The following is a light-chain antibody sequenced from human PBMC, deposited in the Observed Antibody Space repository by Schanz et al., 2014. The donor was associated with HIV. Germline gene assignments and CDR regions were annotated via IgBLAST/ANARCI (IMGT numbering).Light chain of an antibody. CDR2: DNT. CDR3: AAWDDSLNGVI. J-gene: IGLJ2*01. Sequence: QSVLTQPPSASGTPGQRVTISCSGSSSNIGSNSVHWYQHLPGTAPKLLIYDNTIRPSGVPDRFSGFRSGTSASLAIAGLQLDDEADYYCAAWDDSLNGVIFGGGTKLTVL. V-gene: IGLV1-44*01. CDR1: SSNIGSNS.